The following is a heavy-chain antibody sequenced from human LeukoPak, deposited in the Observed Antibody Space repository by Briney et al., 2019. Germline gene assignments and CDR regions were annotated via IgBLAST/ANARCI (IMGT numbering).Heavy chain of an antibody. D-gene: IGHD4-17*01. CDR1: GGSITTSGQT. CDR3: ARVPTVTFFDY. J-gene: IGHJ4*02. V-gene: IGHV4-39*01. CDR2: LYYSGST. Sequence: SETLSLTCAVSGGSITTSGQTWAWIRQPPGKGLEWIGSLYYSGSTYYNPSLKSRVTISVDTSKNQFSLKLSSVTAADTAVYYCARVPTVTFFDYWGQGTLVTVSS.